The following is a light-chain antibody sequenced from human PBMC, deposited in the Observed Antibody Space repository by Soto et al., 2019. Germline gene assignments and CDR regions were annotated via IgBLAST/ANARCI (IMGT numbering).Light chain of an antibody. CDR2: GAS. J-gene: IGKJ1*01. V-gene: IGKV3-20*01. CDR1: QTVSSSY. CDR3: QQYGRSPRT. Sequence: ENLLTQSPGTLSLFGGDIATLSWRASQTVSSSYLAWYQQKPGQAPRLLIYGASSRATGIPDRFSGSGSGTDFTLSMSRLEPEDFAVYYCQQYGRSPRTFGQGTKVDIK.